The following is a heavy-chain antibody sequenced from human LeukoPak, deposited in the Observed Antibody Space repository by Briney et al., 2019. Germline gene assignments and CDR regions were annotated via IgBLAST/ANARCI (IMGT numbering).Heavy chain of an antibody. D-gene: IGHD2-2*01. V-gene: IGHV1-18*01. Sequence: ASVKLSCKASGYTFTSYGMSWVRQAPGQGLEWMGYISAYNGNTTYAQKLQGRVTMTTATSTSTAYMELRSLRSDDTAVYYCARDRVLYCSSTSCYLAYWGQGTLVTVSS. CDR3: ARDRVLYCSSTSCYLAY. CDR1: GYTFTSYG. CDR2: ISAYNGNT. J-gene: IGHJ4*02.